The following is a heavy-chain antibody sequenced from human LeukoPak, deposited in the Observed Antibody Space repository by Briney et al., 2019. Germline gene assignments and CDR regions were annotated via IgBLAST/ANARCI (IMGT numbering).Heavy chain of an antibody. CDR1: GGTFSSYA. CDR3: ARSSRKYYCDSSGYYLS. D-gene: IGHD3-22*01. Sequence: SVKVSCKASGGTFSSYAISWVRQAPGQGLEWMGGIIPIFGTANYAQKFQGRVTITADESTSTAYMELSSLRSEDTAVYYCARSSRKYYCDSSGYYLSWGQGTLVTVSS. V-gene: IGHV1-69*13. CDR2: IIPIFGTA. J-gene: IGHJ4*02.